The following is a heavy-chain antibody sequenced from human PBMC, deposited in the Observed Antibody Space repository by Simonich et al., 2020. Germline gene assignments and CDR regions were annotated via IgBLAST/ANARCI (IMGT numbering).Heavy chain of an antibody. V-gene: IGHV4-59*08. CDR1: GGSISSYY. CDR3: ARSLGYYYYYYGMDV. J-gene: IGHJ6*02. D-gene: IGHD1-26*01. Sequence: QVQLQESGPGLVKPSETLSLTCTVSGGSISSYYWCWIRQPPGKGLEWIWYIYYSGSTNYNPSLKSRVTRSVDTSKNQFSLKLSSVTAADTAVYYCARSLGYYYYYYGMDVWGQGTTVTVSS. CDR2: IYYSGST.